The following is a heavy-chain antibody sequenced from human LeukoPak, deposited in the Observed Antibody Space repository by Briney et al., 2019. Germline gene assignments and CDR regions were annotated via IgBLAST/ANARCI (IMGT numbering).Heavy chain of an antibody. J-gene: IGHJ4*02. CDR1: GFTFSSYA. CDR2: ISFDGRNK. D-gene: IGHD3-22*01. Sequence: TGGSLRLSCAASGFTFSSYAMHWVRQAPGKGLEWVAVISFDGRNKYYADSVKGRFTISRDNSENTLYLQMNSLRAEDTAVYYCARGDDISGYYSLVYWGQGTLVTVSS. V-gene: IGHV3-30*04. CDR3: ARGDDISGYYSLVY.